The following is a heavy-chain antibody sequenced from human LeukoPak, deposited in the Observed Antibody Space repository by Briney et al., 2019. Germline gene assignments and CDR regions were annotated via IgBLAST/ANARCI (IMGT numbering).Heavy chain of an antibody. CDR1: GGSISTYY. J-gene: IGHJ4*02. V-gene: IGHV4-59*01. CDR2: IYYSGSP. Sequence: SETLSLTCTVSGGSISTYYWSWIRQPPGKGLEWIGYIYYSGSPNYNPSLKSRVTISVDTSKNQFSLKLNSVTAADTAVYYCARGRSYLGYWGQGTLVTVSS. CDR3: ARGRSYLGY. D-gene: IGHD1-26*01.